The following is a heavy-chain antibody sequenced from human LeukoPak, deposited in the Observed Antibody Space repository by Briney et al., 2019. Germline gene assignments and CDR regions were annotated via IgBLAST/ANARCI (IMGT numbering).Heavy chain of an antibody. CDR3: ARDSSSWDDAFDI. J-gene: IGHJ3*02. Sequence: KTSETLCLTCAVYGGSFSGYYLSWIRQPPGKGLEWIGEINHSGSTYYNPSLKSRVTMSVDTSKNQFSLKLSSVTAADTAVYYCARDSSSWDDAFDIWGQGTMVTVSS. CDR1: GGSFSGYY. V-gene: IGHV4-34*01. CDR2: INHSGST. D-gene: IGHD6-13*01.